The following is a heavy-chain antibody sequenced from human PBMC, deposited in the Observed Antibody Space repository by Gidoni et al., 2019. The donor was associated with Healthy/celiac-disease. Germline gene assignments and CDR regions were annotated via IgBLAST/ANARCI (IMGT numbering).Heavy chain of an antibody. Sequence: EVQLVESGGGLVKPGRSLSLSCTASGFTFGAYAMSWFRQAPGKGLEWVGFIRSKAYGGTTEYAASVKGRFTISRDDSKSIAYLQMNSLKTEDTAVYYCTRGRPHYYGSGSYPDYWGQGTLVTVSS. J-gene: IGHJ4*02. CDR2: IRSKAYGGTT. D-gene: IGHD3-10*01. V-gene: IGHV3-49*05. CDR1: GFTFGAYA. CDR3: TRGRPHYYGSGSYPDY.